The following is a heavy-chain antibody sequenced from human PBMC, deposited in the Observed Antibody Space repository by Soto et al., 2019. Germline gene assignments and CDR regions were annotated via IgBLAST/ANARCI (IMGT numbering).Heavy chain of an antibody. J-gene: IGHJ6*02. D-gene: IGHD1-26*01. V-gene: IGHV4-30-2*01. CDR1: GGSISSGNSYS. Sequence: QLQLQESGSGLVKPSQTLSLTCAVSGGSISSGNSYSWSWIRQPLGKGLEWIGSISHTGSTSYNPSLKGRVNISIDMSKNQFFLELRSVTVADAAVYFCARVGSSCHSGGCYYYYGLGVWGQGTTVAISS. CDR3: ARVGSSCHSGGCYYYYGLGV. CDR2: ISHTGST.